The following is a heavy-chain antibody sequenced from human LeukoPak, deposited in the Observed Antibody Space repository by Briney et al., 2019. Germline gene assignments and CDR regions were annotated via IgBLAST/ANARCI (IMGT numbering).Heavy chain of an antibody. D-gene: IGHD3-16*01. J-gene: IGHJ3*02. CDR3: VRDTFSPDAFDI. CDR1: GFTFSSYS. CDR2: ISTSSSYI. V-gene: IGHV3-21*01. Sequence: PGRSLRLPCAASGFTFSSYSMNWVRQAPGKGLEWVSSISTSSSYIYSADSVKGRFTISRDNAKNSLYLQMNSLRAEDTAVYYCVRDTFSPDAFDIWGQGTMVTVSS.